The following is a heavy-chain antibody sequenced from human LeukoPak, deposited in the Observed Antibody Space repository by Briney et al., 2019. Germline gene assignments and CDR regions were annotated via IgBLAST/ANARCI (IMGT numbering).Heavy chain of an antibody. D-gene: IGHD5-18*01. CDR3: ARGRDSYGYSYYYGMDV. CDR1: GFTVSSNY. CDR2: IYSGGST. J-gene: IGHJ6*02. Sequence: GGSLRLSCAASGFTVSSNYMSWVRQAPGKGLEWVSVIYSGGSTYYADSVKGRFTISRDNSKNTLYLQMNSLRAEDTAVYYCARGRDSYGYSYYYGMDVWGQGTTVTVSS. V-gene: IGHV3-66*01.